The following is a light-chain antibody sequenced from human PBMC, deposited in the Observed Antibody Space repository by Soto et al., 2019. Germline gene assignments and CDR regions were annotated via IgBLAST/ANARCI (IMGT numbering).Light chain of an antibody. CDR1: QSVSSSY. CDR2: GAS. CDR3: QQHCSPPP. Sequence: EIVLTQSPGTLSLSPGERATLSCRASQSVSSSYLAWYQQKPGQAPRLLIYGASSRATGIPDRFSGSGSGTDFTLTISRLEALYFNGYYCQQHCSPPPLGQGPK. J-gene: IGKJ1*01. V-gene: IGKV3-20*01.